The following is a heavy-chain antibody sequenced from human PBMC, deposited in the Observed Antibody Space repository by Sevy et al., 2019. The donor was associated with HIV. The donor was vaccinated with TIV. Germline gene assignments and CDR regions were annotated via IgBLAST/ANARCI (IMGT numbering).Heavy chain of an antibody. J-gene: IGHJ4*02. D-gene: IGHD3-22*01. Sequence: ASVKVSCKVSGYTLSELSMHWVRLAPGKGLEWMGSFDPEGEETTYAQKFQGRVTMTEDTSTDTAYMELSSLRSEDTAVYYCATTKYYYDSSGSPFDYWGQGTLVSVSS. V-gene: IGHV1-24*01. CDR2: FDPEGEET. CDR3: ATTKYYYDSSGSPFDY. CDR1: GYTLSELS.